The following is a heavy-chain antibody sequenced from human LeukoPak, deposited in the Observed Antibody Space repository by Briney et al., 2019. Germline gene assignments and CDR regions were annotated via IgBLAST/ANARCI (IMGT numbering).Heavy chain of an antibody. CDR1: GYTFTNND. D-gene: IGHD3-9*01. CDR3: ARGGYDILTGYYHGINWFDP. V-gene: IGHV1-2*02. J-gene: IGHJ5*02. CDR2: MNPNSGGT. Sequence: ASVTVSCKASGYTFTNNDINWVRQATGQGLEWMGWMNPNSGGTDYAQKFQGRVTMTRDTSISTAYMELSRLRSDDTAVYYCARGGYDILTGYYHGINWFDPWGQGTLVTVSS.